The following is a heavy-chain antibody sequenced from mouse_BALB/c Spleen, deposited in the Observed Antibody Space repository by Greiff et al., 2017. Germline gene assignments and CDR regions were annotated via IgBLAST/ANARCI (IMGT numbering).Heavy chain of an antibody. V-gene: IGHV5-6*02. D-gene: IGHD1-1*01. J-gene: IGHJ4*01. CDR3: ARRGYYGSSPYMDY. Sequence: EVKVVESGGDLVKPGGSLKLSCAASGFTFSSYGMSWVRQTPDKRLEWVATISSGGSYTYYPDSVKGRFTISRDNAKNTLYLQMSSLKSEDTAMYYCARRGYYGSSPYMDYWGQGTSVTVSS. CDR2: ISSGGSYT. CDR1: GFTFSSYG.